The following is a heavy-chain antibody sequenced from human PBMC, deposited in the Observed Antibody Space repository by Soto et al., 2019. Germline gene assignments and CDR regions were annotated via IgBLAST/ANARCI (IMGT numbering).Heavy chain of an antibody. D-gene: IGHD6-13*01. Sequence: GGSLRLSCAASGFTFRSFTMNWVRQAPGKGLEWASTISSNSAYIYYTDALRGRFTISRDNAKNSLHLQMNSLRAEDTAVYYCTRDASRDSSARGWFDPWGPGTLVTVSS. V-gene: IGHV3-21*01. CDR1: GFTFRSFT. CDR2: ISSNSAYI. CDR3: TRDASRDSSARGWFDP. J-gene: IGHJ5*02.